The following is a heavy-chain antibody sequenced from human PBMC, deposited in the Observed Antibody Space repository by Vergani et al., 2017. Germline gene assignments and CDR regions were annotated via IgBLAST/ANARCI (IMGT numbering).Heavy chain of an antibody. J-gene: IGHJ4*02. CDR2: ISSSSSTI. CDR1: GFTFSSYS. V-gene: IGHV3-48*01. CDR3: AGVGSSGWYTRGGYFDY. Sequence: EVQLVESGGGLVQPGGSLRLSCAASGFTFSSYSMNWVRQAPGKGLEWVSYISSSSSTIYYADSVKGRFTISRDNAKNSLYLQMNSLRAEDTAVYYCAGVGSSGWYTRGGYFDYWGQGTLVTVSS. D-gene: IGHD6-19*01.